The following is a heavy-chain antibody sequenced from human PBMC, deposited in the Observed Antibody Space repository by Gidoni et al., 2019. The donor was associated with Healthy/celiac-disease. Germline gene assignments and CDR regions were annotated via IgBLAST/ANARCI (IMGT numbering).Heavy chain of an antibody. CDR1: GSTFSIYA. CDR2: ISYDGSNK. CDR3: ERDQCSGASCYPTFDY. Sequence: QVQLVESGGGVVQPWRSLSLSCAAAGSTFSIYAMHWVRQAPGKALGWVAVISYDGSNKYYTDSVKSRLTISRDNSKNTLYLQMNSLRAEDTAVYYCERDQCSGASCYPTFDYWGQGTLVTVSS. V-gene: IGHV3-30*10. J-gene: IGHJ4*02. D-gene: IGHD2-15*01.